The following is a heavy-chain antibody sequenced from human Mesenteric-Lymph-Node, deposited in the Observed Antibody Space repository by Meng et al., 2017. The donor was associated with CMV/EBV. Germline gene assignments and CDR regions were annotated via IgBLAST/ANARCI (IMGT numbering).Heavy chain of an antibody. CDR2: ITTYNGDP. CDR3: ARDNSWVYGMDV. V-gene: IGHV1-18*01. D-gene: IGHD2-21*01. J-gene: IGHJ6*02. CDR1: GYTFTSYG. Sequence: ASVKVSCKASGYTFTSYGISWVRQAPGQGLEWMGWITTYNGDPKYAQNFQGRVTMTTDTSTSTVYMELRGLRSDDTAMYYCARDNSWVYGMDVWGQGTTVTVSS.